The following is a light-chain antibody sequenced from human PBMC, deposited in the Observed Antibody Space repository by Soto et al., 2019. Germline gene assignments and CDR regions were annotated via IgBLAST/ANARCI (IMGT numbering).Light chain of an antibody. CDR1: SSDVGGYNF. Sequence: QSALTQPASVSGSPGQSITISCTGTSSDVGGYNFVSWYQQHPGKVPKLLLYEVTSRPSGVSNRFSGSKSGNTASLTISGLQAEDAADYYCNSHKPSSTLVFGTGTKVTVL. CDR2: EVT. J-gene: IGLJ1*01. V-gene: IGLV2-14*03. CDR3: NSHKPSSTLV.